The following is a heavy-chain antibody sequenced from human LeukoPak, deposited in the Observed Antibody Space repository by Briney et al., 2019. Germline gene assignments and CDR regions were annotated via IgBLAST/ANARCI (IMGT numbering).Heavy chain of an antibody. J-gene: IGHJ4*02. CDR3: ATPLDYYDSSGNHRGGD. Sequence: GGSLRLSCAASGFTFSRHWMTWVRQAPGKGLEWVANAKEDATEKNYVDSVKGRFTISRDNAKNSLYLQMNSLRAEDTAVYYCATPLDYYDSSGNHRGGDWGQGTLVTVSS. CDR1: GFTFSRHW. D-gene: IGHD3-22*01. V-gene: IGHV3-7*03. CDR2: AKEDATEK.